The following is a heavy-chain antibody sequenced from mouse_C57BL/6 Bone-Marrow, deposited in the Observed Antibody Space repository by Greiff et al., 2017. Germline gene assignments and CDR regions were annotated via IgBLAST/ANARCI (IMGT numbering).Heavy chain of an antibody. D-gene: IGHD2-12*01. CDR2: IYPGDGDT. V-gene: IGHV1-82*01. CDR3: EKLYDWFAY. J-gene: IGHJ3*01. Sequence: VQLQQSGPELVKPGASEKISCQASGYAFSSSWVNWVKQRPGKGLEWIGRIYPGDGDTNYNGKFKGKATLTADKSSSTAYMQLSSLTSEDSAIYFCEKLYDWFAYRGQGTLVTVSA. CDR1: GYAFSSSW.